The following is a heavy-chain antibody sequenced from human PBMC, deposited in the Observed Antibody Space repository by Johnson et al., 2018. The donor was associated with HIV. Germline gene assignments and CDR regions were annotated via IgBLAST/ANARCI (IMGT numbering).Heavy chain of an antibody. V-gene: IGHV3-66*02. Sequence: VQLVESGGGVVQPGGSLRLSCAASGFIFSSYWMRWVRQAPGKGLEWVSVIYSGGSTYYADSVKGRFTISRDNSKNTLYLQMNSLRAEDTAVYYCTRQADIWGQGTMVTVSS. J-gene: IGHJ3*02. CDR1: GFIFSSYW. CDR3: TRQADI. CDR2: IYSGGST.